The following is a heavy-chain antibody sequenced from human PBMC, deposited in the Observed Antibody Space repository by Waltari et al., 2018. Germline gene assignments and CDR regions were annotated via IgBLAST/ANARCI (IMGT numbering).Heavy chain of an antibody. V-gene: IGHV4-39*02. CDR2: VSYNGNA. J-gene: IGHJ4*02. D-gene: IGHD3-10*01. CDR3: ARSFGGSGSYKFDY. CDR1: GGSISTSTHY. Sequence: QLQLKESGPRLVKSSETLSLTCTISGGSISTSTHYWAWIRQTPGKGPEWIGSVSYNGNAYYNPSLERRVTMSGDRSKNHFSLDLESVTTPDTSIYFCARSFGGSGSYKFDYWGQGILVTVSS.